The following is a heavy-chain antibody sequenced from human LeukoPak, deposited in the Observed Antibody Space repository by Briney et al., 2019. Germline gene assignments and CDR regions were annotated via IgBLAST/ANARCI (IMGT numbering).Heavy chain of an antibody. D-gene: IGHD6-19*01. V-gene: IGHV3-15*07. CDR2: IKSKTDGGTT. CDR3: TTGIAVAEFDY. CDR1: GFTFSNAW. Sequence: GGSLRLFCAASGFTFSNAWMNWVRQAPGKGLEWVGRIKSKTDGGTTDYAAPVKGRFAISRDDSKNTLYLQMDSLKTEDTAVYYCTTGIAVAEFDYWGQGTLVTVSS. J-gene: IGHJ4*02.